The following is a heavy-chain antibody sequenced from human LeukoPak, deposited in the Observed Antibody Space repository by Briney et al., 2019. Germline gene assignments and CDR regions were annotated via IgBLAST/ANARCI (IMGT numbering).Heavy chain of an antibody. V-gene: IGHV1-18*01. CDR3: ARGQGYYYDSSGYNWFDP. CDR1: GYTFTSYG. Sequence: ASVRVSCKASGYTFTSYGISWVRQAPGQGLEWMGWISAYNGNTNYAQKLQGRVTMTTDTSTSTAYMELRSLRSDDTAVYYCARGQGYYYDSSGYNWFDPWGQGTLVTVSS. CDR2: ISAYNGNT. J-gene: IGHJ5*02. D-gene: IGHD3-22*01.